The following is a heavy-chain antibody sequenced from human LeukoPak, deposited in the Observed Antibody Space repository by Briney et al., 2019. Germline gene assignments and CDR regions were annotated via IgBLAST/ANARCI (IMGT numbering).Heavy chain of an antibody. CDR2: INAGNGNT. J-gene: IGHJ4*01. V-gene: IGHV1-3*01. D-gene: IGHD1-26*01. CDR1: GYTFTSYA. CDR3: ARGPPYGGTYYPFDY. Sequence: ASVKVSCKASGYTFTSYAMHWVRQAPGQRLEWMGWINAGNGNTKYSQKFQGRVTITRDTSASTAYMELSSLRSEDTAVYYCARGPPYGGTYYPFDYGAKEPLVTVS.